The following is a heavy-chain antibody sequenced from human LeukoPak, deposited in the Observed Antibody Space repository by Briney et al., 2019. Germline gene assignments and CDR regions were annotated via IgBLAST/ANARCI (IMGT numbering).Heavy chain of an antibody. CDR1: SGSISSSSYY. J-gene: IGHJ4*02. Sequence: SETLSLTCTVSSGSISSSSYYWGWIRQPPGKGLEWIGSIYYSGSTYYNPSLKSRVTISVDTSKNQFSLKLSSVAAADTAVYYCARGRYSYYNYWGQGTLVTVSS. D-gene: IGHD5-18*01. CDR2: IYYSGST. V-gene: IGHV4-39*07. CDR3: ARGRYSYYNY.